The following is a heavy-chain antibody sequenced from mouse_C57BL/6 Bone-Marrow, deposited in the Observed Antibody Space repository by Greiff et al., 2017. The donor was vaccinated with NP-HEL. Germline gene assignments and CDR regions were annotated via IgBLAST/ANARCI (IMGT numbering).Heavy chain of an antibody. J-gene: IGHJ4*01. Sequence: EVQLQQSGTVLARPGASVKMSCKTSGYTFTSYWMHWVKQRPGQGLEWIGAIYPGNSDTSYNQKFKGKAKLTAVTSASTAYMELSSLTNEDSAVYYCAIGLITTVVATDYAMDYWGQGTSVTVSS. D-gene: IGHD1-1*01. CDR1: GYTFTSYW. CDR3: AIGLITTVVATDYAMDY. CDR2: IYPGNSDT. V-gene: IGHV1-5*01.